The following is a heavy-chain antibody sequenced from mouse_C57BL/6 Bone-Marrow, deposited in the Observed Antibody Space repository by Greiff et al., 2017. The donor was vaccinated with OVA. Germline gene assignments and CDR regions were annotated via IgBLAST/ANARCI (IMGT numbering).Heavy chain of an antibody. Sequence: QVHVKQSGPGLVQPSQSLSITCTVSGFSLTSYGVHWVRQSPGKGLEWLGVIWSGGSTDYNAAFISRLSISKDNSKSQVFFKMNSLQADDTAIYYCARNGGAYYSNYDYFDYWGQGTTLTVSS. CDR3: ARNGGAYYSNYDYFDY. V-gene: IGHV2-2*01. D-gene: IGHD2-5*01. CDR2: IWSGGST. CDR1: GFSLTSYG. J-gene: IGHJ2*01.